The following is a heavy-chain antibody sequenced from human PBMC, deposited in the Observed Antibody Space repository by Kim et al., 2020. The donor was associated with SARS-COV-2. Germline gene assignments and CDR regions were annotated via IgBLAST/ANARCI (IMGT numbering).Heavy chain of an antibody. J-gene: IGHJ4*02. CDR2: INTNTRNP. D-gene: IGHD3-3*01. CDR3: AREREKRDYDSWSGWYYFDY. V-gene: IGHV7-4-1*02. CDR1: GYTFDDSA. Sequence: ASVKVSCRPSGYTFDDSALNLVRQAPGQGLEWMGWINTNTRNPTYAQAFTGRLVFSLDTSVRTAYLEITSLKAEETAVYYCAREREKRDYDSWSGWYYFDYWGQGTLVTVSS.